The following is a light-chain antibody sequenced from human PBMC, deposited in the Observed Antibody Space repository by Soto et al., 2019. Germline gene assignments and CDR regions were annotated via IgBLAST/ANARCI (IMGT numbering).Light chain of an antibody. CDR1: QSVSSIF. CDR2: GAS. Sequence: EIVLTQSPGTLSLSPGERATLSCRASQSVSSIFLAWYQQKPGQAPRLLIYGASSRATGIPDRFSGSGSGTDFTLTISRLEPEDVAVYYCQPYGSSLFTFGGGTKLDIK. V-gene: IGKV3-20*01. CDR3: QPYGSSLFT. J-gene: IGKJ4*01.